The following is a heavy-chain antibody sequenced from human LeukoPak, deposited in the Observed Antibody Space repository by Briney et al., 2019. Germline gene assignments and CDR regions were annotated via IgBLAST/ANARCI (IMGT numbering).Heavy chain of an antibody. CDR2: ISWNSGSI. Sequence: GGSLRLSCAASGFTFDDYAMHWVRQAPGKGLEWVSGISWNSGSIGYADSVKGRFTISRDNAKNSLYLQMNSLRAEDTAVYYCARDFVGGNWGQGTLVTVSS. CDR1: GFTFDDYA. V-gene: IGHV3-9*01. D-gene: IGHD1-26*01. J-gene: IGHJ4*02. CDR3: ARDFVGGN.